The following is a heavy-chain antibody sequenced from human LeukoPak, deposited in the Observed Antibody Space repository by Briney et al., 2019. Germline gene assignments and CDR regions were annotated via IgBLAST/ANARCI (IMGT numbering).Heavy chain of an antibody. V-gene: IGHV1-2*06. Sequence: ASVKVSCKASGYTFTGCYMHWVRQAPGQGLEWMGRINPNSGGTNYAQKFQGRVTMTRDTSISTAYMELSRLRSDDTAVYYCARVPREEQPGPFDYWGQGTLVTVSS. D-gene: IGHD6-13*01. J-gene: IGHJ4*02. CDR3: ARVPREEQPGPFDY. CDR1: GYTFTGCY. CDR2: INPNSGGT.